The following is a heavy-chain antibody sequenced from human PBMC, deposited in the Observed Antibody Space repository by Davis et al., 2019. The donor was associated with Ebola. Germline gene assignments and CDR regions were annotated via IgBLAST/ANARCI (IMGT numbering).Heavy chain of an antibody. CDR1: GYTFTGYN. CDR3: ARLLKTYYYDSSGTRAFDI. D-gene: IGHD3-22*01. Sequence: AASVKVSCKASGYTFTGYNMNWVRQAPEQGLEWMGWINPNSGGTNYAQKFQGRVTMTRDTSISTAYMELSRLRSDDTAVYYCARLLKTYYYDSSGTRAFDIWGQGTMVTVSS. V-gene: IGHV1-2*02. J-gene: IGHJ3*02. CDR2: INPNSGGT.